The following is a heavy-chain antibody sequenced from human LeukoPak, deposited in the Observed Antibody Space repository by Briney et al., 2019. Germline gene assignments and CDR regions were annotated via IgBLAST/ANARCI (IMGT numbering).Heavy chain of an antibody. CDR3: AKGLSESSSWYRAFDI. CDR1: GFTFSSYA. J-gene: IGHJ3*02. Sequence: PGGSLRLSCAASGFTFSSYAMSWVRQAPGKGLGWVSAISGSGGSTYYADSVKGRFTISRDNSKNTLYLQMNSLRAEDTAVYYCAKGLSESSSWYRAFDIWGQGTMVTVSS. CDR2: ISGSGGST. D-gene: IGHD6-13*01. V-gene: IGHV3-23*01.